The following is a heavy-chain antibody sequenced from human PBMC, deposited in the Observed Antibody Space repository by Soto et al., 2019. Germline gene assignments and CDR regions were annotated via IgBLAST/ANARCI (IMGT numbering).Heavy chain of an antibody. D-gene: IGHD3-16*01. CDR1: GGSISSFCYY. Sequence: SETLSLTCTVSGGSISSFCYYWSWIRQHPGKGLEWIGYIYYSGSTYYNPSLKSRVTISVDTSKNQFSLKLSSVTAADTAVYYCARLTRYLGGLDYWGQGTLVTVSS. J-gene: IGHJ4*02. CDR2: IYYSGST. CDR3: ARLTRYLGGLDY. V-gene: IGHV4-31*03.